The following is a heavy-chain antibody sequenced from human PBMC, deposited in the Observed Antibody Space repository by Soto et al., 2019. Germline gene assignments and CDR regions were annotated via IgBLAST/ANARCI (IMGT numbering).Heavy chain of an antibody. Sequence: EVQLVDSGGGFIYPGGSLRLSCAASGLTISNAWMNWVRQAPGKGLEWVGRIKTNTEGGTTDYAAAVKGRFTVSRDDSKNTLYLQMTSLKTEDTAVYYCTTGSVEGVWGQGTMVTVSS. CDR1: GLTISNAW. V-gene: IGHV3-15*07. CDR2: IKTNTEGGTT. D-gene: IGHD2-15*01. J-gene: IGHJ6*02. CDR3: TTGSVEGV.